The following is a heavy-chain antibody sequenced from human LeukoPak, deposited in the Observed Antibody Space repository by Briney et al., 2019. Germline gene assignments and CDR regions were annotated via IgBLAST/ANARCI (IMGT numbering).Heavy chain of an antibody. CDR1: GFTFSYYA. D-gene: IGHD2-2*01. Sequence: GGSLGLSCSASGFTFSYYAMHWVRQAPGQGLAYVSAISSNGGSTYYADSVKGRFTISRDNSKNTLYLQMSSLRAEDTAVYYCVRTYGYCSSTSCYVFDYWGQGTLVTVSS. V-gene: IGHV3-64D*09. CDR3: VRTYGYCSSTSCYVFDY. CDR2: ISSNGGST. J-gene: IGHJ4*02.